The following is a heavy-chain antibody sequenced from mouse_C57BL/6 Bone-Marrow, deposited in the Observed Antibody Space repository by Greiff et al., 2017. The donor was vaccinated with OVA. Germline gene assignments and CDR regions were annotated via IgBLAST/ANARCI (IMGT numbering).Heavy chain of an antibody. V-gene: IGHV14-4*01. D-gene: IGHD2-1*01. CDR1: GFNIKDDY. CDR3: TTYGKKRYFDV. J-gene: IGHJ1*03. CDR2: IDPENGDT. Sequence: VHVKQSGAELVRPGASVKLSCTASGFNIKDDYMHWVKQRPEQGLEWIGWIDPENGDTEYASKFQGKATITADTSSNTAYLQLSSLTSEDTAVYYCTTYGKKRYFDVWGTGTTVTVSS.